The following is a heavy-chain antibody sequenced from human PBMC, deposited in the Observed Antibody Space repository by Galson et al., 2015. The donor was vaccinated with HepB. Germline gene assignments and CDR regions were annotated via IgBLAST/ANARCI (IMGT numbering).Heavy chain of an antibody. Sequence: SLRLSCAASGFTFSSYGMHWVRQAPGKGLEWVAVISYDGSNKYYADSVKGRFTISRDNSKNTLYLQMNSLRAEDTAVYYCAKDGVFWNDVGFIDYWGQGTLVTVSS. J-gene: IGHJ4*02. V-gene: IGHV3-30*18. CDR1: GFTFSSYG. CDR3: AKDGVFWNDVGFIDY. CDR2: ISYDGSNK. D-gene: IGHD1-1*01.